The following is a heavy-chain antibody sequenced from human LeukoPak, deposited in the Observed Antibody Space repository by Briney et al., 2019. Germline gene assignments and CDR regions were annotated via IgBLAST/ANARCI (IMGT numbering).Heavy chain of an antibody. D-gene: IGHD6-19*01. V-gene: IGHV3-21*01. CDR3: ARGGVAVAVNDAFDI. CDR1: RFSFSDYT. J-gene: IGHJ3*02. Sequence: GGSLRLSCAASRFSFSDYTMSWVRQLPGKGLEWVSSISSSSSYIYYADSVKGRFTISRDNAKNSLYLQMNSLRAEDTAVYYCARGGVAVAVNDAFDIWGQGTMVTVSS. CDR2: ISSSSSYI.